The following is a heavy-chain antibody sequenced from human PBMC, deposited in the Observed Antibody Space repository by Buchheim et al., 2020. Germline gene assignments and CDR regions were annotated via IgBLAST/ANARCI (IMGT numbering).Heavy chain of an antibody. CDR2: IYYSGST. CDR1: GGSISSSSYY. CDR3: ARFRGYDFWSGYPHFDY. D-gene: IGHD3-3*01. J-gene: IGHJ4*02. Sequence: QLQLQESGPGLVKPSETLSLTCTVSGGSISSSSYYWGWIRQPPGKGLEWIGSIYYSGSTYYNPSLKSRVTISVDTSKNQFSLKLSSVTAADTAVYYCARFRGYDFWSGYPHFDYWGQGTL. V-gene: IGHV4-39*01.